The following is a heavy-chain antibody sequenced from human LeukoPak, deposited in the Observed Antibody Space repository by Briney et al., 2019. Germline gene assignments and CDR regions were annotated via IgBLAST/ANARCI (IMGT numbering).Heavy chain of an antibody. CDR3: ARDLEGFAEYYMDV. J-gene: IGHJ6*03. CDR1: GASISSYY. D-gene: IGHD3-3*01. Sequence: SETLSLTCTVSGASISSYYWSWIRQPPGKGLEWIGYIYYSGSTNYYPSLKSRVTISVDTSKNQFSLKLSSVTAADTAVYYCARDLEGFAEYYMDVWGKGTTVTVSS. CDR2: IYYSGST. V-gene: IGHV4-59*01.